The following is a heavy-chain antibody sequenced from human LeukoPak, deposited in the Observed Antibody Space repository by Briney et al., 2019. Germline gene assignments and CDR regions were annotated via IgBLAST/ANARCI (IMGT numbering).Heavy chain of an antibody. D-gene: IGHD3-10*01. V-gene: IGHV4-39*07. CDR3: ARGVEMVRGVMVAFDI. Sequence: SETLSLTCTVSGGSISGSSYYWGWIRQPPGKGLEWIGSIYYSGSTYYNPSLKSRVTISVDTSKNQFSLKLSSETAADTAVYFCARGVEMVRGVMVAFDIWGQGTMVTVSS. CDR2: IYYSGST. CDR1: GGSISGSSYY. J-gene: IGHJ3*02.